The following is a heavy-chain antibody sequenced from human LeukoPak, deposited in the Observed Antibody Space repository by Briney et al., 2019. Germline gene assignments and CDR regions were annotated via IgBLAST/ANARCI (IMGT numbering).Heavy chain of an antibody. J-gene: IGHJ4*02. CDR3: ARSGRGTYYYFDY. V-gene: IGHV1-18*01. CDR1: GYTFTRYG. Sequence: GASVKVSCKASGYTFTRYGMSWVRQAPGQGLEWMGWISGSNGNTNYARKLQGRVTMTTDTSTGTAYMELRSLRSDDTAVYYCARSGRGTYYYFDYWGQGTLVTVSS. CDR2: ISGSNGNT. D-gene: IGHD1-26*01.